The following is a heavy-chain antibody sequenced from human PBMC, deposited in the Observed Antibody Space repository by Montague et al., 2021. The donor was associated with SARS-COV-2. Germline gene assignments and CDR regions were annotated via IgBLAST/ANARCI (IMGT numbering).Heavy chain of an antibody. Sequence: SETLSLTCTVSGDSISSYLWNWVRQPAGKGLEWIGRIWTSGSTNYNPSLKSRVTVSVDTSKNQFSLSLTSVTAADTAVYYCEGVHVSHEDGMDVWGQGTTVTVSS. V-gene: IGHV4-4*07. J-gene: IGHJ6*02. CDR2: IWTSGST. CDR1: GDSISSYL. CDR3: EGVHVSHEDGMDV.